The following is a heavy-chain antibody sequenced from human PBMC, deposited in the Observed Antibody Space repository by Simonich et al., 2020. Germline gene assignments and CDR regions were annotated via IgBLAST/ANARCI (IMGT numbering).Heavy chain of an antibody. CDR1: GYSISSGYY. J-gene: IGHJ6*02. V-gene: IGHV4-38-2*01. CDR3: ARVGYSNYYYYGMDV. CDR2: IYHSGGT. D-gene: IGHD6-13*01. Sequence: QVQLQESGPGLVKPSETLSLTCAVSGYSISSGYYWGWIRQPPGKGLEWIGSIYHSGGTYSNPSLKSRVTLSVDTSKNQFSLKLSSVTAADTAVYYCARVGYSNYYYYGMDVWGQGTTVTVSS.